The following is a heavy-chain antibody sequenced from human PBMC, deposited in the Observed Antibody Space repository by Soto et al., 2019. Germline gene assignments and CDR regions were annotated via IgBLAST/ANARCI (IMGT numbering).Heavy chain of an antibody. J-gene: IGHJ6*03. CDR2: INPNSGGT. D-gene: IGHD3-9*01. V-gene: IGHV1-2*04. CDR3: ARDSPHRLVTPSYYMDV. Sequence: ASVKVSCKASGYTFTGYYMHWVRQAPGQGLEWMGWINPNSGGTNYAQKFQGWVTMTRDTSISTAYMELSRLRSDDTAVYYCARDSPHRLVTPSYYMDVWGKGTTVTVSS. CDR1: GYTFTGYY.